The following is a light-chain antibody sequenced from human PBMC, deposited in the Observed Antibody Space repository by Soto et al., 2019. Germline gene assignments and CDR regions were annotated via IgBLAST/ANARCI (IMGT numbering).Light chain of an antibody. J-gene: IGKJ1*01. V-gene: IGKV3-15*01. CDR2: GAS. Sequence: EIVMTQSPATLSVSPGERATLSCRASQNVNSNLAWYQQKPGQAPRLHIYGASTRATGIPARFSGSGSGTEFTLTISSLQSEDFAIYYCQQYNNWPWTVGQGTKVDIK. CDR3: QQYNNWPWT. CDR1: QNVNSN.